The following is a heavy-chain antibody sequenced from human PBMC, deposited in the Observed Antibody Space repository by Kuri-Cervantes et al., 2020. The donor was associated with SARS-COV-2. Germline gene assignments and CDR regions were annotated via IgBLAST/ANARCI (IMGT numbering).Heavy chain of an antibody. V-gene: IGHV3-23*01. CDR3: ALRYCSSTSCRDQGYFQH. CDR2: ISGSGGSA. Sequence: GESLKISCAASGFTFSSYAMSWVRQAPGEGLEWVSAISGSGGSAYYADSVKGRFTISRDNSKNTLYLQMNSLRAEDTAVYYCALRYCSSTSCRDQGYFQHWGQGTLVTVSS. CDR1: GFTFSSYA. D-gene: IGHD2-2*01. J-gene: IGHJ1*01.